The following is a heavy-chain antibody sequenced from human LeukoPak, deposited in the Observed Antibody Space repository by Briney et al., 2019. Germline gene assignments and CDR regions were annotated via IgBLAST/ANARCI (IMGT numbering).Heavy chain of an antibody. CDR3: ARDGMTNYPLDY. D-gene: IGHD1-7*01. CDR2: IYYSGST. V-gene: IGHV4-39*07. CDR1: GGSISSSSYY. J-gene: IGHJ4*02. Sequence: PSETLSLTCTVSGGSISSSSYYWGWIRQPPGKGLEWIGSIYYSGSTYYNPSLKSRVTISVDTSKNQFSLKLSSVTAADTAVYYCARDGMTNYPLDYWGQGTLVTVSS.